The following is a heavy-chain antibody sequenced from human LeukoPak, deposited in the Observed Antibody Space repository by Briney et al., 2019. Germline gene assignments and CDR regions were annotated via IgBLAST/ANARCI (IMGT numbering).Heavy chain of an antibody. CDR3: ARVYSSSPGDAFDI. CDR2: ISSSSSTI. Sequence: GGSLRLSCAASGFTFSSYSMNWVRQAPGKGLEWVSYISSSSSTIYYADSVKGRSTISRDNAKNSLYLQMNSLRAEDTAVYYCARVYSSSPGDAFDIWGQGTMVTVSS. D-gene: IGHD6-6*01. V-gene: IGHV3-48*01. J-gene: IGHJ3*02. CDR1: GFTFSSYS.